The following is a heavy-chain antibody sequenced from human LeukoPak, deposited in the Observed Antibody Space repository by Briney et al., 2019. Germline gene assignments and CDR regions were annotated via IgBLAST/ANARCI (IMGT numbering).Heavy chain of an antibody. J-gene: IGHJ4*02. CDR3: AREGSSGYYPY. D-gene: IGHD3-22*01. V-gene: IGHV3-30*03. CDR1: GFTFRSHC. Sequence: GGSLRLSCAASGFTFRSHCMHWVRQAPGKGLEWVAVISYDGSEKHYADSVKGRFTISRDNSKNTLYLQMNSLRAEDTAVYYCAREGSSGYYPYWGQGILVTVSS. CDR2: ISYDGSEK.